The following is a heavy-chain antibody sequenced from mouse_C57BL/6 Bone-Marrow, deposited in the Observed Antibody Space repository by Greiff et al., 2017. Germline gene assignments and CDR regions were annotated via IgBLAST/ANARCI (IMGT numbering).Heavy chain of an antibody. J-gene: IGHJ4*01. CDR1: GFNIKNTY. V-gene: IGHV14-3*01. CDR2: IDPANGNT. CDR3: ARCDYDVYYAMDY. D-gene: IGHD2-4*01. Sequence: VQLQQSVAELVRPGASVKLSCTASGFNIKNTYMHWVKQRPEQGLEWIGRIDPANGNTKYAPKFQGKATITADTSSNTSYLQLSSLTSEDTAIYYGARCDYDVYYAMDYWGQGTSVTVSS.